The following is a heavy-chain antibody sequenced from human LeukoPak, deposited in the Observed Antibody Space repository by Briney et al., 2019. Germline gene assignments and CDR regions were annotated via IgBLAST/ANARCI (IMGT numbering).Heavy chain of an antibody. CDR1: GFTFSSYA. D-gene: IGHD4-17*01. CDR3: AKDSTARDYGASAFDI. J-gene: IGHJ3*02. V-gene: IGHV3-23*01. Sequence: GGSLRLSCAAPGFTFSSYAMSWVRQAPGKGLEWVSAISGSGGSTYYADSVKGRFTISRDNSKNTLYLQMNSLRAEDTAVYYCAKDSTARDYGASAFDIWGQGTMVTVSS. CDR2: ISGSGGST.